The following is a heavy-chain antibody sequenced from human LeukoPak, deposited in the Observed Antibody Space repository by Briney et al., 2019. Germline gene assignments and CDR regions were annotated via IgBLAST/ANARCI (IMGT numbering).Heavy chain of an antibody. CDR1: GFIFSSYS. J-gene: IGHJ4*02. Sequence: GGSLRLSCAGSGFIFSSYSMNWVRQAPGKGLEWVSSITSSSSYIYYADSVKGRFTISRDNAKNSLYLQMNSLRAEDTAVYYCAKDPGIAAAATPPDYWGQGTLVTVSS. V-gene: IGHV3-21*04. CDR2: ITSSSSYI. CDR3: AKDPGIAAAATPPDY. D-gene: IGHD6-13*01.